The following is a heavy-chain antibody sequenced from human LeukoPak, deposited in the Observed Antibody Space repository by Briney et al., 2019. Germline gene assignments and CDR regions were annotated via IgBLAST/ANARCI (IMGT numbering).Heavy chain of an antibody. Sequence: GGSLRLSCAGSGFTFRSYAIHWVRLAPGKGLEWVALISYDGSHEYYADSVKGRLTISRDNPKNTVYLQMNGLTTEDTAVYYCARESNRWYEMDVWGQGTTVTVSS. CDR3: ARESNRWYEMDV. CDR2: ISYDGSHE. D-gene: IGHD6-13*01. CDR1: GFTFRSYA. J-gene: IGHJ6*02. V-gene: IGHV3-30-3*01.